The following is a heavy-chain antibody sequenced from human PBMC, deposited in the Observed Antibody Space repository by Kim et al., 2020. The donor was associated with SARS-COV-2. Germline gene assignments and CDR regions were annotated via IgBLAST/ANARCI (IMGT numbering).Heavy chain of an antibody. CDR2: INWDGNNT. V-gene: IGHV3-20*01. CDR3: TRVFNKQIPASGHWFHP. CDR1: GFIFDNYC. D-gene: IGHD6-13*01. Sequence: GGSLRLSCAASGFIFDNYCMSWVRQAPGKGLEWVSGINWDGNNTSYLDSVRGRFTISRDNAKHSLYLQMNSLRAEDTAFYHCTRVFNKQIPASGHWFHPWGQGTLVIVSS. J-gene: IGHJ5*02.